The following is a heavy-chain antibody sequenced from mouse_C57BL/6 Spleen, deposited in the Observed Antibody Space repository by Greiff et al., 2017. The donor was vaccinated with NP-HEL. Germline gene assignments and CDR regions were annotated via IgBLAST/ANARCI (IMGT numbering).Heavy chain of an antibody. CDR2: IYPRSGNT. D-gene: IGHD1-1*01. J-gene: IGHJ4*01. Sequence: VQLQEPGAELARPGASVKLSCKASGYTFTSYGISWVKQRTGQGLEWIGEIYPRSGNTYYNEKFKGKATLTADKSSSTAYMELRSLTSEDSAVYFCARRITTGAMDYWGQGASVTVSS. CDR1: GYTFTSYG. V-gene: IGHV1-81*01. CDR3: ARRITTGAMDY.